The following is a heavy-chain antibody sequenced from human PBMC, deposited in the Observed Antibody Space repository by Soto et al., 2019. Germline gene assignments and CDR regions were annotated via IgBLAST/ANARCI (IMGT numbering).Heavy chain of an antibody. J-gene: IGHJ6*02. CDR2: IIPIFGTA. V-gene: IGHV1-69*01. D-gene: IGHD6-19*01. CDR3: ARGGLAVAGGYYYYGMDV. CDR1: GGTFSSYA. Sequence: QVQLVQSGAEVKKPGSSVKVSCKASGGTFSSYAISWVRQAPGQGLEWMGGIIPIFGTANYAQKFQGRVTITADESTSTAYMELSSLRSEDTAVYYCARGGLAVAGGYYYYGMDVWGQGTTVTVSS.